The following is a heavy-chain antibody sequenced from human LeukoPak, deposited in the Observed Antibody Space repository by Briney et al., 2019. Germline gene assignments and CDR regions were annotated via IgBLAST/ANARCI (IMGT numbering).Heavy chain of an antibody. V-gene: IGHV4-4*07. Sequence: SSETLSLTCTVSGGSISSYYWSWVRQPAGKGLEWIGRIYASGNTNYNPSLKGRLTMTVDTSKNQFSLNLSSVTAADTAVYYCARGRGSSWYYFDSWGQGTLITVSS. D-gene: IGHD6-13*01. CDR2: IYASGNT. J-gene: IGHJ4*02. CDR1: GGSISSYY. CDR3: ARGRGSSWYYFDS.